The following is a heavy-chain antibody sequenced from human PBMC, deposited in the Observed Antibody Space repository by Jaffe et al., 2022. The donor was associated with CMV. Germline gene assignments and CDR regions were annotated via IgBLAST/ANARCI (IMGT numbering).Heavy chain of an antibody. CDR2: MNPNSGNT. J-gene: IGHJ2*01. Sequence: QVQLVQSGAEVKKPGASVKVSCKASGYTFTSYDINWVRQATGQGLEWMGWMNPNSGNTGYAQKFQGRVTMTRNTSISTAYMELSSLRSEDTAVYYCASGRRLNWNYAWYFDLWGRGTLVTVSS. CDR3: ASGRRLNWNYAWYFDL. D-gene: IGHD1-7*01. V-gene: IGHV1-8*01. CDR1: GYTFTSYD.